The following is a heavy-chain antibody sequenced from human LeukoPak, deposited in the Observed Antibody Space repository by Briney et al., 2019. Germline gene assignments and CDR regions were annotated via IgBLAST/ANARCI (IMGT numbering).Heavy chain of an antibody. V-gene: IGHV4-34*01. CDR3: ARHYIVVVPAASAPFDY. J-gene: IGHJ4*02. CDR2: INHSGST. Sequence: SETLSLTCAVYGGSFSGYYWSWIRQPPGKGLEWIGEINHSGSTNYNPSLKSRVTISVDTSKNQFSLKLSSVTAADTAVYYCARHYIVVVPAASAPFDYWGQGTLVTVSS. D-gene: IGHD2-2*01. CDR1: GGSFSGYY.